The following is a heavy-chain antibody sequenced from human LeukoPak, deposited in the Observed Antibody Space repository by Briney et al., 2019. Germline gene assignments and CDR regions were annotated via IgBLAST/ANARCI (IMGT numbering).Heavy chain of an antibody. CDR1: GFTFSSYS. V-gene: IGHV3-21*01. CDR3: ASVILRGYQLLKGDY. CDR2: ISSSSSYI. D-gene: IGHD2-2*01. Sequence: KSGGSLRLSCAASGFTFSSYSMNWVRQAPGKGLEWVSSISSSSSYIYYADSVKGRFTISRDNAKNSLYLQMNSLRAEDTAVYYCASVILRGYQLLKGDYWGQGTLVTVSS. J-gene: IGHJ4*02.